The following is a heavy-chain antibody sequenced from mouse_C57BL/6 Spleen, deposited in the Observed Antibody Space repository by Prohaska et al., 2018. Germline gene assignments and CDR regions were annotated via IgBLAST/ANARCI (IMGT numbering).Heavy chain of an antibody. CDR3: EQTAQATAWFAY. J-gene: IGHJ3*01. Sequence: GDGDTNYNGKFKGKATLTADKSSSTAYMQLSSLTSEDSAVYFCEQTAQATAWFAYWGQGTLVTVSA. D-gene: IGHD3-2*02. CDR2: GDGDT. V-gene: IGHV1-82*01.